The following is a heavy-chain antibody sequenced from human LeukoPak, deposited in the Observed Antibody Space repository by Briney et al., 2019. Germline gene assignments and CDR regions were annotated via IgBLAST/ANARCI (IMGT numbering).Heavy chain of an antibody. V-gene: IGHV4-59*01. J-gene: IGHJ6*02. CDR3: ARAPPYYYGMDV. CDR1: GGSISSYY. CDR2: ISYKGST. Sequence: SETLSLTCTVSGGSISSYYWSWIRQPPGKGLEWIGYISYKGSTNYNPSLKSRVTISVDTSKNQFSPKLISVTSADTAVYYCARAPPYYYGMDVWGQGTTVTVSS.